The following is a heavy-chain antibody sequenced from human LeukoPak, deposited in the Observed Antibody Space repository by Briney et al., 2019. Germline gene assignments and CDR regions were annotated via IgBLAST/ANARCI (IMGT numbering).Heavy chain of an antibody. CDR3: ARDNSYGYVY. D-gene: IGHD5-18*01. J-gene: IGHJ4*02. CDR1: GFTFDDYG. CDR2: INWNGGST. V-gene: IGHV3-20*04. Sequence: GVTLRLSCAASGFTFDDYGMSWVRQAPGQGLEWVTGINWNGGSTGYADSVKGRFTISRDNAKNSLYMQMNSLRAEDTALYYCARDNSYGYVYCGQGILVAVSS.